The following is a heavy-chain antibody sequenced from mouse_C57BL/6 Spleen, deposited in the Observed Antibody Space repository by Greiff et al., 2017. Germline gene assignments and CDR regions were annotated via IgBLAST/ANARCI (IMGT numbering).Heavy chain of an antibody. D-gene: IGHD1-1*01. CDR1: GYTFTSYW. V-gene: IGHV1-64*01. CDR2: FHPNSGST. Sequence: VQLQQPGAELVKPGASVKLSCKASGYTFTSYWMHWVKQRPGQGLEWIGMFHPNSGSTNYNEKFKSKATLTVDKSSSTAYMQLSSLTSEDSAVYYCARNYGSRYAMDYWGQGTSVTVSS. CDR3: ARNYGSRYAMDY. J-gene: IGHJ4*01.